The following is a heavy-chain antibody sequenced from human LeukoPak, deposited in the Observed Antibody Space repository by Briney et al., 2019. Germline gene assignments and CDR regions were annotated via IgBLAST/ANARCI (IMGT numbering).Heavy chain of an antibody. V-gene: IGHV1-69*04. CDR3: ARSPVYYDYVWGSYRYTDPDY. J-gene: IGHJ4*02. Sequence: SVKVSCKASGGTFSSYAISWVRQAPGQGLEWMGRIIPILGIANYAQKFQGRVTITADTSTSTAYMELRSLRSDDTAVYYCARSPVYYDYVWGSYRYTDPDYWGQGTLVTVSS. CDR1: GGTFSSYA. D-gene: IGHD3-16*02. CDR2: IIPILGIA.